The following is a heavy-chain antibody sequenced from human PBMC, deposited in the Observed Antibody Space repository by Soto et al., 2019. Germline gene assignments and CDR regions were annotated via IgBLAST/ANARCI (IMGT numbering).Heavy chain of an antibody. CDR1: GFTFGDYA. J-gene: IGHJ6*03. CDR2: IRSKAYGGTT. V-gene: IGHV3-49*04. CDR3: SRDRLDNFWSGYNYYYYYYMDV. Sequence: GGSLRLSCTASGFTFGDYAMTWGRQAPGKGLEWVGFIRSKAYGGTTEYAASVKGRFTISRDDSKSIAYLQMNSLKTEDTAVYYCSRDRLDNFWSGYNYYYYYYMDVWGKGTTVTVSS. D-gene: IGHD3-3*01.